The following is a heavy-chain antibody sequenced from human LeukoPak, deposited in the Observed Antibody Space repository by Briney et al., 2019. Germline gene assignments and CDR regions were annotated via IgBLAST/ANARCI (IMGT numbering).Heavy chain of an antibody. V-gene: IGHV3-33*01. Sequence: GGSLTLSYAPAASTVSSYGMHWVRQGPGKGLEWVTFIWYDGTDKNYADSVKGRFTISRDNSKNTLYLQMNSLRAEDTAVYYCARSGSTYYYGMDVWGQGTTVTVS. CDR2: IWYDGTDK. J-gene: IGHJ6*02. CDR3: ARSGSTYYYGMDV. D-gene: IGHD3-10*01. CDR1: ASTVSSYG.